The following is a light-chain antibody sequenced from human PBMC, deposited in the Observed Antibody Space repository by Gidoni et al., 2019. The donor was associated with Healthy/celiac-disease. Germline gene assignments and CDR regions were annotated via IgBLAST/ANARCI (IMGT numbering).Light chain of an antibody. CDR3: LLSYSGARFWV. J-gene: IGLJ3*02. V-gene: IGLV7-46*01. CDR1: TGAVTSGHY. CDR2: DTS. Sequence: QAVVTQEPSLTVSPGGTVTLTCGSSTGAVTSGHYPYWFQQKPGQAPRTLIYDTSNTHSWTPARFSGSRLGGKAALTLSGAQPEDEAEYYCLLSYSGARFWVFGGGTKLTVL.